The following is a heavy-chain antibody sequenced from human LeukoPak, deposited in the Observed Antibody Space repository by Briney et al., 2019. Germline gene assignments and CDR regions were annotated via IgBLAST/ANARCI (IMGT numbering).Heavy chain of an antibody. V-gene: IGHV4-59*01. Sequence: PSETLSLTCTVSGDSISSYYWSWIRQPPGKGLEWIGYIYYSGSTNYNPSLKSRVTISVDTSKNQFSLKLSSVTAADTAVYYCARGYYDSSGYLISYNWFDPWGQGTLVTVSS. D-gene: IGHD3-22*01. J-gene: IGHJ5*02. CDR2: IYYSGST. CDR1: GDSISSYY. CDR3: ARGYYDSSGYLISYNWFDP.